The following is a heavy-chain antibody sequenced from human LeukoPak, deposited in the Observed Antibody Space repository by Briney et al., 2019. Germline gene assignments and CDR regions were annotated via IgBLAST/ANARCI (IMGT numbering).Heavy chain of an antibody. CDR3: ARAPSDIGGYYPEYFRH. Sequence: GGSLRLSCAASGFTFSTYSMHWVRQAPGKGLVWVSRIKSDGSTNYADSVRGRFTASRDNTKNKLSLQINSLRPAATGVYYSARAPSDIGGYYPEYFRHWGQGTLVTVSS. CDR2: IKSDGST. J-gene: IGHJ1*01. V-gene: IGHV3-74*01. CDR1: GFTFSTYS. D-gene: IGHD3-22*01.